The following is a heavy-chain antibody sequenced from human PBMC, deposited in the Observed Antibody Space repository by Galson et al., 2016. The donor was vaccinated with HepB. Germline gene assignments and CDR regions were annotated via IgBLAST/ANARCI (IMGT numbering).Heavy chain of an antibody. J-gene: IGHJ6*02. D-gene: IGHD4-23*01. CDR1: GFTFSSYA. CDR3: ANDRTTVVTYGMDV. CDR2: ISGSGGST. Sequence: SLRLSCAASGFTFSSYAMSWVRQAPGKGLEWVSAISGSGGSTYYADSVKGRFTISRDNSKNTLYLQINSLRAEDTAVYYCANDRTTVVTYGMDVWGQGTTVTVSS. V-gene: IGHV3-23*01.